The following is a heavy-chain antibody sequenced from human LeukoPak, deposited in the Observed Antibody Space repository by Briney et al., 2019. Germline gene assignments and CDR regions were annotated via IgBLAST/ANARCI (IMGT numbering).Heavy chain of an antibody. V-gene: IGHV3-73*01. CDR1: GFTFSGSL. Sequence: GGSLRLSCAASGFTFSGSLLHWVRRAPWKGLEWVGLVRSKANNYATEYPASAKGRFTISRDDSKNTAYLVINTLTTEDTATYYCACRVNYDSSYYNDAWGRGTTVTVSS. D-gene: IGHD3-22*01. J-gene: IGHJ6*03. CDR2: VRSKANNYAT. CDR3: ACRVNYDSSYYNDA.